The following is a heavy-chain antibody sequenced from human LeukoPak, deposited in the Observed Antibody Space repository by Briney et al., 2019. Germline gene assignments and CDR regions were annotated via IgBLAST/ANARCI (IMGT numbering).Heavy chain of an antibody. J-gene: IGHJ3*02. Sequence: GRSLRLSCAASGFTFDDYAMHWVRQAPGKGLGWVSGISWNSGSIGYADSVKGRFTISRDNAKNSLHLQMNSLRAEDTALYYCACQLLGEAFDIWGQGTIVTVSS. CDR1: GFTFDDYA. V-gene: IGHV3-9*01. D-gene: IGHD2-2*01. CDR2: ISWNSGSI. CDR3: ACQLLGEAFDI.